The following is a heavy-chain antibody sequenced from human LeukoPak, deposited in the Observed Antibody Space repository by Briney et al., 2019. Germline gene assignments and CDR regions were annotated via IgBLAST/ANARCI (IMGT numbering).Heavy chain of an antibody. Sequence: SVKVSCKASGGTFSSYAISWVRQAPGQGLEWMGGIIPIFGTANYAQKFQGRVTITADESTSTAYMELSSLRSEDTAVYYCARALDYYDSSGYYFRPYYYYYYYMDVWGKGTTVTVSS. CDR3: ARALDYYDSSGYYFRPYYYYYYYMDV. D-gene: IGHD3-22*01. V-gene: IGHV1-69*13. CDR1: GGTFSSYA. J-gene: IGHJ6*03. CDR2: IIPIFGTA.